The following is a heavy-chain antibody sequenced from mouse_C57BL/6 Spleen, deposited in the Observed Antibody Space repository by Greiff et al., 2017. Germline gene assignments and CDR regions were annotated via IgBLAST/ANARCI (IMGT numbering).Heavy chain of an antibody. CDR3: AREDGKGPGFAY. J-gene: IGHJ3*01. CDR1: GYAFSSYW. CDR2: IYPGDGDT. Sequence: VQLQQSGAELVKPGASVKISCKASGYAFSSYWMNWVKPRPGKGLEWIGQIYPGDGDTNYNGKFKGKATLTADKSSSTAYMQLSSLTSEDSAVYFCAREDGKGPGFAYWGQGTLVTVSA. D-gene: IGHD2-1*01. V-gene: IGHV1-80*01.